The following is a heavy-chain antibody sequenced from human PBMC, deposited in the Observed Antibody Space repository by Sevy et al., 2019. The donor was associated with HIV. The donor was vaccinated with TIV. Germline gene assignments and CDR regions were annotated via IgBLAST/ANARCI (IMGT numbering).Heavy chain of an antibody. V-gene: IGHV1-24*01. CDR1: GYTLTEFS. D-gene: IGHD3-22*01. CDR3: AITREYYSDSSGYFDY. J-gene: IGHJ4*02. Sequence: ASVKVSCKISGYTLTEFSMHWVRQVPGKGLEWMGSFDPEDAKTIYAQTFQGRVTMTEDTSTDTAYMELRSLRSEDTAMYYSAITREYYSDSSGYFDYWGQGTLVTVSS. CDR2: FDPEDAKT.